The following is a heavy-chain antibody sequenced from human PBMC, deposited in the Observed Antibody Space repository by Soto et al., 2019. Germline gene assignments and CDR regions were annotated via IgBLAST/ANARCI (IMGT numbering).Heavy chain of an antibody. V-gene: IGHV4-30-4*08. CDR1: GASIGSGDDY. CDR2: ISDSGST. CDR3: AKYQPPDLDP. Sequence: SETLSLTCSVSGASIGSGDDYWTWIRQSPGKGLEWIGYISDSGSTFYNPSLRSRLTIALDTSKNNFSLKLNSVTAADTAVYYSAKYQPPDLDPWGQGIPVTVSS. D-gene: IGHD2-2*01. J-gene: IGHJ5*02.